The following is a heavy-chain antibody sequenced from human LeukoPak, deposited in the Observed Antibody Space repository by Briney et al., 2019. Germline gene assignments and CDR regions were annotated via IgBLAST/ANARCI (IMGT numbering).Heavy chain of an antibody. CDR1: GGSISSSSYY. CDR2: ISHSGNT. CDR3: ASQYYYDNSGHPAIEN. D-gene: IGHD3-22*01. J-gene: IGHJ4*02. Sequence: SETLSLTCTVSGGSISSSSYYWGWIRQPPGKGLEWIGSISHSGNTYYNSSLKSRVTISVDTSKNQFSLRLSSVTAADTAVYYCASQYYYDNSGHPAIENWGQGTLVTVSS. V-gene: IGHV4-39*01.